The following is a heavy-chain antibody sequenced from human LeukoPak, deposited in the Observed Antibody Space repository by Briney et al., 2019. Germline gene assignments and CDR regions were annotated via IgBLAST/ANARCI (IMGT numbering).Heavy chain of an antibody. CDR2: ISSSGSTI. V-gene: IGHV3-11*01. CDR1: GFTVSSNY. CDR3: ARDLHSGSDLSGFYYYYGMDV. J-gene: IGHJ6*02. Sequence: GGSLRLSCAASGFTVSSNYMSWIRQAPGKGLEWVSYISSSGSTIYYADSVKGRFTISRDNAKNSLYLQMNSLRAEDTAVYYCARDLHSGSDLSGFYYYYGMDVWGQGTTVTVSS. D-gene: IGHD1-26*01.